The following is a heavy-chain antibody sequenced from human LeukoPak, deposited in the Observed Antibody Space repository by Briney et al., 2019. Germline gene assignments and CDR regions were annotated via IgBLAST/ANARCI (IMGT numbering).Heavy chain of an antibody. V-gene: IGHV3-30-3*01. J-gene: IGHJ4*02. CDR3: ARDPAYCGGDCYSGYFDY. Sequence: GGSLRLSCAASGFTFSSCAMHRVRQAPGKELEWVAVISYDGSNKYYADSVKGRFTISRDNSKNTLYLQMNSLRAEDTAVYYCARDPAYCGGDCYSGYFDYWGQGTLDTVSS. CDR1: GFTFSSCA. CDR2: ISYDGSNK. D-gene: IGHD2-21*02.